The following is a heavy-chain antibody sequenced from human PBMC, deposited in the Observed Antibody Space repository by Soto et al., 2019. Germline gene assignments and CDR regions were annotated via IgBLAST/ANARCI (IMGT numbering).Heavy chain of an antibody. CDR1: GGSISSSSYY. CDR2: IYYSGST. J-gene: IGHJ5*02. V-gene: IGHV4-39*01. Sequence: QLQLQESGPGLVKPSETLSLTCTVSGGSISSSSYYWGWIRQPPGKGLEWIGSIYYSGSTYDNPSLKSRVTISVDTSKNQFSLKLSSVTAADTAVYYCARLHLTDWFDPWGPGTLVTVSS. D-gene: IGHD3-9*01. CDR3: ARLHLTDWFDP.